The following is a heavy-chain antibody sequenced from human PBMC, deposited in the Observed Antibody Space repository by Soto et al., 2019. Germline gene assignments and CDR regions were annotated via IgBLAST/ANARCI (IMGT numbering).Heavy chain of an antibody. D-gene: IGHD6-19*01. CDR2: INHSGSA. Sequence: VQLQQSGAGLLKPSETLSLTCAVYGESFSGYIWTWIRQTPGKGLQWIGQINHSGSASYNPSLXRRVTISVHTSXXXFXXELSAVTAADTAVYYCARGLITGSHYSGGWYYFDSWGQGTQVTVSS. CDR3: ARGLITGSHYSGGWYYFDS. J-gene: IGHJ4*02. V-gene: IGHV4-34*01. CDR1: GESFSGYI.